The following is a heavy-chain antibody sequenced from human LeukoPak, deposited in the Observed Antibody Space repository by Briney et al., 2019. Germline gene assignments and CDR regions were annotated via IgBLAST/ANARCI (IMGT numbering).Heavy chain of an antibody. CDR3: AWPRYYYDSSGLFDY. J-gene: IGHJ4*02. CDR2: ISYDGSNK. V-gene: IGHV3-30-3*01. D-gene: IGHD3-22*01. CDR1: GFTFSSYG. Sequence: GGSLRLSCAASGFTFSSYGMHWVRQAPGKGLEWVAVISYDGSNKYYADSVKGRFTISRDNSKNTLYLQMNSVRAEDTAVYYCAWPRYYYDSSGLFDYWGQGTLVTVSS.